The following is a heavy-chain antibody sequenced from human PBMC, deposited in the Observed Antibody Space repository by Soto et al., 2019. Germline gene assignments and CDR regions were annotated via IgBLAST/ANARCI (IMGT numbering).Heavy chain of an antibody. V-gene: IGHV1-18*01. CDR1: GYGFTTFG. CDR2: LNPYNGNT. J-gene: IGHJ6*04. CDR3: ARSPRISRAGDV. Sequence: QVQLVQSGGEVKKPGASVRLSCEASGYGFTTFGITWVRQAPGQGLEWMGWLNPYNGNTNYAQNVRDRMTMTADTSSNTAFMELTNLKFDYTAIYYCARSPRISRAGDVWGKGTTVTVSS. D-gene: IGHD3-10*01.